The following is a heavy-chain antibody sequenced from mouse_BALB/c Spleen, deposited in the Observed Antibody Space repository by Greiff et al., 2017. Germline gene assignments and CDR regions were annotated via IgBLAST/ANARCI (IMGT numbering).Heavy chain of an antibody. CDR2: ISSGGSYT. J-gene: IGHJ4*01. V-gene: IGHV5-6*01. CDR1: GFTFSTYG. Sequence: EVQRVESGGDLVKPGGSLKLSCAASGFTFSTYGMSWVRQTPDKRLEWVATISSGGSYTYYPDSVKGRFTISRDNAKNTLYLQMSSLKSEDTAMYYCARWLLRDAMDYWGQGTSVTVSS. CDR3: ARWLLRDAMDY. D-gene: IGHD2-3*01.